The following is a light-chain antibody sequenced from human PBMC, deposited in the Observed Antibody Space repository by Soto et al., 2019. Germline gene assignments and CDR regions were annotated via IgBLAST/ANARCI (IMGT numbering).Light chain of an antibody. CDR1: QSASSSY. V-gene: IGKV3-20*01. CDR2: GAS. J-gene: IGKJ1*01. Sequence: EIVFTESPGTLSSSQGERATLSCRATQSASSSYLALYQQTPGQAPRLLNYGASSRATGIPDRFSGSGSGTDFTLTISILDHEDDAVYYCQQYGSSLGTFGHGTKV. CDR3: QQYGSSLGT.